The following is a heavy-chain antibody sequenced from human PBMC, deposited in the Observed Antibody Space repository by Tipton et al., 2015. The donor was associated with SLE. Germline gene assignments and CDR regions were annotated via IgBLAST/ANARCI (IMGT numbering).Heavy chain of an antibody. CDR2: IHTSGFT. D-gene: IGHD6-6*01. J-gene: IGHJ4*02. CDR1: GASISSDNSY. V-gene: IGHV4-61*09. CDR3: ARDSRIAGSSALFDY. Sequence: TLSLTCTVSGASISSDNSYWTWIRQPAGKGLEWIGHIHTSGFTTYNPSLKSRGTISVDTSKNQFSLKLSSVTAADTAVYYCARDSRIAGSSALFDYWGQGTLVTVSS.